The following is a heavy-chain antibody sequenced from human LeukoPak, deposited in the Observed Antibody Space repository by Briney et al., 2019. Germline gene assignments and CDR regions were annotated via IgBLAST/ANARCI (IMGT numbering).Heavy chain of an antibody. J-gene: IGHJ3*02. CDR3: ARTPIVVVISTFIGAFDI. CDR2: ISAYNGNT. D-gene: IGHD3-22*01. Sequence: ASVKVSCKASGGTFSSYAISWVRQAPGQGLEWVGWISAYNGNTNYAQKLQGRVTMTTDTSTSTAYMELRSLRSDDTAVYYCARTPIVVVISTFIGAFDIWGQGTMVTVSS. CDR1: GGTFSSYA. V-gene: IGHV1-18*01.